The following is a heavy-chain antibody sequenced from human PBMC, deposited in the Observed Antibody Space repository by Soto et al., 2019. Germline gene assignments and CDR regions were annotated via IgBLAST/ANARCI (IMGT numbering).Heavy chain of an antibody. Sequence: QVQLVQSGAEVKKPGSSVKVSCKASGGTFSSYSNNWVRQAPGQGLEWMGEIIPIFGTANYAQKFQGRVTITADASTSTAYMELSSLRSEDTAVYYCARDGGRHSGGIDYWGQGNLVTVSS. D-gene: IGHD1-26*01. J-gene: IGHJ4*02. CDR2: IIPIFGTA. V-gene: IGHV1-69*01. CDR1: GGTFSSYS. CDR3: ARDGGRHSGGIDY.